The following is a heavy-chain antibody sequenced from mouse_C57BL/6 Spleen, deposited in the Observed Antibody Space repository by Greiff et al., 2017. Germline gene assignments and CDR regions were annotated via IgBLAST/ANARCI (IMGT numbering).Heavy chain of an antibody. CDR3: ARVYGNYIGYFDV. J-gene: IGHJ1*03. CDR2: IWSGGST. CDR1: GFSLTSYG. D-gene: IGHD2-1*01. Sequence: QVQLQQSGPGLVQPSQSLSITCTVSGFSLTSYGVHWVRQSPGKGLEWLGVIWSGGSTDYNAAFISRLSISKDNSKSQVFFKMNSLQADDTAIYYCARVYGNYIGYFDVWGTGTTVTVSS. V-gene: IGHV2-2*01.